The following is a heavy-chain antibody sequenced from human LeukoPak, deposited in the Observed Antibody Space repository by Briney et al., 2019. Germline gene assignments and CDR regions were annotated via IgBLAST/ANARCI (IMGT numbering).Heavy chain of an antibody. CDR3: ARGIWSDHLVAYFLDS. V-gene: IGHV1-3*01. J-gene: IGHJ4*02. CDR2: ISAGNGNT. D-gene: IGHD5-12*01. Sequence: GASVKVSCKASGYTFTSYAIHWVRQAPGQRLEWMGWISAGNGNTKYSQNFQGRVTFISNTSATTAFMELSSLRSEDAAVYYCARGIWSDHLVAYFLDSWGQGTLVTVSS. CDR1: GYTFTSYA.